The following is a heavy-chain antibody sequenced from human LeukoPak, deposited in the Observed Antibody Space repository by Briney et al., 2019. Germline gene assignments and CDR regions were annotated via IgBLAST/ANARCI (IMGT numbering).Heavy chain of an antibody. D-gene: IGHD7-27*01. V-gene: IGHV3-23*01. Sequence: GGSLRLSCVASGFTFSSDAMSWVRQAPGKGLEWVSGISVSGGSTYYADSVKGRFTISRDNSKNTLYVQMNSLRAEDTAVYYCARAAAGNWGSIDYWGQGTLVTVSS. CDR3: ARAAAGNWGSIDY. CDR1: GFTFSSDA. CDR2: ISVSGGST. J-gene: IGHJ4*02.